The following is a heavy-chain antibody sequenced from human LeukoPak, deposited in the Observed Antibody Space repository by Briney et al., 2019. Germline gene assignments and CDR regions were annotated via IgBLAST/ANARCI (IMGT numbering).Heavy chain of an antibody. D-gene: IGHD3-22*01. Sequence: PGGSLRLSCAASGFTFSDYNMNWVRQSPEKGLEWVSSITSGTTYIYYADSVRGRFTISRDNAKNSLYLQMNSLRAEDTAVYYCARDRGPYDSSGYYRQWGQGTLVTVSS. CDR3: ARDRGPYDSSGYYRQ. CDR2: ITSGTTYI. V-gene: IGHV3-21*01. J-gene: IGHJ4*02. CDR1: GFTFSDYN.